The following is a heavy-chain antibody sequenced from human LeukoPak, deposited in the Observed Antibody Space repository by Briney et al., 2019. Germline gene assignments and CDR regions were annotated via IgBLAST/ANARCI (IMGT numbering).Heavy chain of an antibody. CDR1: GFTISTYA. CDR2: ITSSGATT. V-gene: IGHV3-23*01. J-gene: IGHJ4*02. Sequence: QHGGSLRLSCAASGFTISTYAMTWVRQAPGKGLEWVSSITSSGATTYYADSVKGRFTISRDISKNTLYLQMNSLTAEDSAVYYCAKEFIAGDGHVDCDSWGQGTLVTVSS. D-gene: IGHD5-24*01. CDR3: AKEFIAGDGHVDCDS.